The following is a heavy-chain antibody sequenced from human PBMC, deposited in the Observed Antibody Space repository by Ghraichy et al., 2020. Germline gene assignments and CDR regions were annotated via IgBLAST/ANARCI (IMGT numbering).Heavy chain of an antibody. CDR1: GGSISSYY. Sequence: SETLSLTCTVSGGSISSYYWSWIRQPPGKGLEWIGYIYYSGSTNYNPSLKSRVTISVDTSKNQFSLKLSSVTAADTAVYYCARVRHGYNLGYWYFDLWGRGTLVTVSS. D-gene: IGHD5-24*01. CDR3: ARVRHGYNLGYWYFDL. CDR2: IYYSGST. J-gene: IGHJ2*01. V-gene: IGHV4-59*01.